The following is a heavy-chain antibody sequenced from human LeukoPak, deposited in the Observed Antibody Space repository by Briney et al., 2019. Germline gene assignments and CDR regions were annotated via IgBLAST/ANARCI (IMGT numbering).Heavy chain of an antibody. CDR1: GGSFSGYY. CDR2: INHSGST. CDR3: ARARDFYQHLDC. V-gene: IGHV4-34*01. J-gene: IGHJ4*02. Sequence: KPSETLSLTCAVYGGSFSGYYWSWIRQPPGKGLEWIGEINHSGSTNYNPSLKSRVTISVDTSKNQFSLKLSSVTAADTAVYYCARARDFYQHLDCWGQGTLVTVSS. D-gene: IGHD3-3*02.